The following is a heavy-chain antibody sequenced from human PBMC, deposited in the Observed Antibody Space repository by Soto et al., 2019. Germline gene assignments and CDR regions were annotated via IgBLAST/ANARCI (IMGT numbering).Heavy chain of an antibody. Sequence: ASVKVSCKASGYTFTSYGISWVRQAPGQGLEWMGWISAYNGNTNYAQKLQGRVTMTTDTSTSTAYMELRSLRSDDTAVYYCATDHADSSFDPAYSSGWRCWGQGTLVTVSS. D-gene: IGHD6-19*01. CDR3: ATDHADSSFDPAYSSGWRC. J-gene: IGHJ4*02. V-gene: IGHV1-18*01. CDR2: ISAYNGNT. CDR1: GYTFTSYG.